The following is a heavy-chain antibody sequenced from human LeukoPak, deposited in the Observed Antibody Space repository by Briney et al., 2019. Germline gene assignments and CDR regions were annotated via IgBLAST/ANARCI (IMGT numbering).Heavy chain of an antibody. J-gene: IGHJ6*03. CDR1: GFTFSSSD. Sequence: GGSLRLSCAASGFTFSSSDMHWVRQAPGKGLEWVAFIRYDGSNKYYADSVKGRFTISRDNSKNTLYLQMDSLRPEDTAEYYCAKNTMTIYNYYMDVWGKGTSVTISS. CDR3: AKNTMTIYNYYMDV. V-gene: IGHV3-30*02. D-gene: IGHD4/OR15-4a*01. CDR2: IRYDGSNK.